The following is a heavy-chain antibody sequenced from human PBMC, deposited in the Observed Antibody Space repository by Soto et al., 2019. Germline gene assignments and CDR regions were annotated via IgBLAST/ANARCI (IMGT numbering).Heavy chain of an antibody. CDR2: IKSKKDGGAT. CDR1: GLTFINAW. J-gene: IGHJ3*02. D-gene: IGHD2-8*01. CDR3: TTDAQWGI. Sequence: GGSLSLSCEASGLTFINAWMNWVRQAPGKGLEWVGRIKSKKDGGATEYTATVKDRFTISRDDSKDTLYLKMNSLKTEDTAVYYCTTDAQWGIWGQGTMVTVSS. V-gene: IGHV3-15*07.